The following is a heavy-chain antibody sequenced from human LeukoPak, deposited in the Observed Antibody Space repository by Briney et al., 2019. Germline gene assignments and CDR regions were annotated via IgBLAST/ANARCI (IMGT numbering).Heavy chain of an antibody. J-gene: IGHJ4*02. D-gene: IGHD3-16*02. Sequence: GGSLRLSCAASGFTFSSYSMNWVRKPPGKGLDWVSSISSSSSYIYYADSVKGRFTISRDNAKNSLYLQMNSLRAEDTAVYYCARDAYAYDYVWGSYRYTPYYFDYWGQGTLVTVSS. CDR1: GFTFSSYS. CDR2: ISSSSSYI. V-gene: IGHV3-21*01. CDR3: ARDAYAYDYVWGSYRYTPYYFDY.